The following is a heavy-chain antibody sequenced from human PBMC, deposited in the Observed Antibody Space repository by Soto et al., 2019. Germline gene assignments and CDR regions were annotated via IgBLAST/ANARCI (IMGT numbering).Heavy chain of an antibody. CDR2: IDPSDSYT. CDR1: GYSFTSYW. J-gene: IGHJ6*02. CDR3: ARLPLHYYGSGSYYNLGYYYGMDV. Sequence: GESLKISCKGSGYSFTSYWISWVRQMPGKGLEWMGRIDPSDSYTNYSPSFQGHVTISADKSISTAYLQWSGLKASDTAMYYCARLPLHYYGSGSYYNLGYYYGMDVWGQGTTVTVSS. D-gene: IGHD3-10*01. V-gene: IGHV5-10-1*01.